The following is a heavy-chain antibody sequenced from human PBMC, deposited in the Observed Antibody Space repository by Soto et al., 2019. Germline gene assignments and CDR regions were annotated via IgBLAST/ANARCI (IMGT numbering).Heavy chain of an antibody. CDR2: IIPILGIA. Sequence: QVQLVQSGAEVKKPGSSVKVSCKASGGTFSSYTISWVRQAPGQGLEWMGRIIPILGIANYAQNFQGRVTISANISTGKAYMELFSLRPEETALYYCAGRYSSSCSSWFAPGCQGTLVTVSA. D-gene: IGHD6-13*01. V-gene: IGHV1-69*02. CDR3: AGRYSSSCSSWFAP. J-gene: IGHJ5*02. CDR1: GGTFSSYT.